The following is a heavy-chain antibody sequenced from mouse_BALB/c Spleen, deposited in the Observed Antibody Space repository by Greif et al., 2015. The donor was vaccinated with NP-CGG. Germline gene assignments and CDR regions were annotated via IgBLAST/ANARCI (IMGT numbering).Heavy chain of an antibody. J-gene: IGHJ2*01. V-gene: IGHV7-3*02. CDR2: IRNKANGYTT. CDR1: GFTFTDYY. Sequence: EVQLVESGGGLVQPGGSLRLSCATSGFTFTDYYMSWVRQPPGKALEWLGFIRNKANGYTTEYSASVKGRFTISRDNSQSILYLQMNTLRAEDSATYYCAREGLGDYWGQGTTLTVSS. D-gene: IGHD4-1*01. CDR3: AREGLGDY.